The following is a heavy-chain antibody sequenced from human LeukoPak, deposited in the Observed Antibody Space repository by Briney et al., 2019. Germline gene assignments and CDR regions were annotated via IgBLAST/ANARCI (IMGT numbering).Heavy chain of an antibody. Sequence: SETLSLTCAVYGGSFSGYYWSWIRQPPGKGLEWIGEINHSGSTNYNPSLKSRVTISVDTSKNQFSLKLSSVTAADTAVYYCARLTYYYDSSGYPRDMDVWGKGTTVTISS. D-gene: IGHD3-22*01. CDR1: GGSFSGYY. J-gene: IGHJ6*03. CDR3: ARLTYYYDSSGYPRDMDV. CDR2: INHSGST. V-gene: IGHV4-34*01.